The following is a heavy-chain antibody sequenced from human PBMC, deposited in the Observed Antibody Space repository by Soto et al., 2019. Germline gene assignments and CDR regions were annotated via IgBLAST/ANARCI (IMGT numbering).Heavy chain of an antibody. CDR1: GFTFTRYS. CDR3: ARESEDLTSNFDY. J-gene: IGHJ4*01. CDR2: ISSTTNYI. V-gene: IGHV3-21*06. Sequence: GGSLRLSCAASGFTFTRYSMNWVRQAPGKGLEWVSSISSTTNYIYYGDSMKGRFTISRDNAKNSLYLEMNSLRAEDTAVYYCARESEDLTSNFDYWDQETLVTVSS.